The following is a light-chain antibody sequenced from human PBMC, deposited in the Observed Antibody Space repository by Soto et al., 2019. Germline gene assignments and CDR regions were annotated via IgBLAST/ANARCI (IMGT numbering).Light chain of an antibody. V-gene: IGKV3-20*01. CDR3: KQYDSSPRFT. Sequence: EIVLTQSPGTLSLSPGERATLSCRASQSVSSSYLAWYQQKPGQAPRLLIYDASSRATDIPDRFSGSVFGTAFTLTSSRLEPEVLSVYYCKQYDSSPRFTFGPGTKVDIK. CDR1: QSVSSSY. J-gene: IGKJ3*01. CDR2: DAS.